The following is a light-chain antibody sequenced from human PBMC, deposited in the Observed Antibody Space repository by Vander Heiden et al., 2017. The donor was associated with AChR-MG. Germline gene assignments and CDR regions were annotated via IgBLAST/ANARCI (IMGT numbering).Light chain of an antibody. J-gene: IGKJ2*01. CDR2: GAS. CDR1: QSVSSSY. V-gene: IGKV3-20*01. CDR3: QQYGSSPPMYT. Sequence: EIVLTQSPGTLSLSPGERATLSCRASQSVSSSYLSWYQLKPGQAPRLLIYGASSRATGIPDRFDGSGSGTDFTLTISRLEPEDFAVYYCQQYGSSPPMYTFGQGTKLEIK.